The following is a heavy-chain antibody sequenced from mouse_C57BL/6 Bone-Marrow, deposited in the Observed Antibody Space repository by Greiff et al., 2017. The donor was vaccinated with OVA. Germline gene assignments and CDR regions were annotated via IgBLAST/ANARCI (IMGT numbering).Heavy chain of an antibody. D-gene: IGHD2-3*01. CDR1: GYTFTSYG. CDR2: IYPRSGNP. CDR3: ARRDGYYSWFAY. Sequence: QVQLQQSGAELARPGASVKLSCKASGYTFTSYGISWVKQTTEQGLEWIGEIYPRSGNPYYNEKFKGKATLTSDKSSSTAYMELRILTSEASAVYFCARRDGYYSWFAYWGQGTLVTVSA. V-gene: IGHV1-81*01. J-gene: IGHJ3*01.